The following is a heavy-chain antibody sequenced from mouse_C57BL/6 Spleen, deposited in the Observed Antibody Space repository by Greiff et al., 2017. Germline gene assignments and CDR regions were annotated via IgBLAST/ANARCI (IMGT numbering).Heavy chain of an antibody. V-gene: IGHV1-63*01. CDR2: IYPGGGYT. Sequence: QVQLKQSGAELVRPGTSVKMSCKASGYTFTNYWIGWAKQRPGHGLEWIGDIYPGGGYTNYNEKFKGKATLTADKSSSTAYLQFSSLTSEDSAICYCARKGEYGYDGGGAYWGQGTLVTVSA. CDR1: GYTFTNYW. CDR3: ARKGEYGYDGGGAY. D-gene: IGHD2-2*01. J-gene: IGHJ3*01.